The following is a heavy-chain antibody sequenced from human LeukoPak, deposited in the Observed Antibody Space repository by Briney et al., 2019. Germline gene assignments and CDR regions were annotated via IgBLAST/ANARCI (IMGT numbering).Heavy chain of an antibody. Sequence: GASVKVSCKASGYTFTGYYMHWVRQAPGQGLEWMGWINPNSGGTNYAQKFQGWVTMTRDTSISTAYMELSRLRSDDTAVYYCARDRGGGYCSSTSCYPADAFVIWGQGTMVTVSS. J-gene: IGHJ3*02. CDR3: ARDRGGGYCSSTSCYPADAFVI. CDR2: INPNSGGT. D-gene: IGHD2-2*01. CDR1: GYTFTGYY. V-gene: IGHV1-2*04.